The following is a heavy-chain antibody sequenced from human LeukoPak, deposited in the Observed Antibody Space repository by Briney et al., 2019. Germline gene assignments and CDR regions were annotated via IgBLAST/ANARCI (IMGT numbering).Heavy chain of an antibody. V-gene: IGHV4-4*02. D-gene: IGHD2-15*01. J-gene: IGHJ4*02. CDR3: ARGWRHDY. CDR1: GDSISSHKW. Sequence: SETLSLTCTVSGDSISSHKWWWCWVRQPPGKGLEWIGEISHSGSTSYNPSLKSRVTIAADMSKNQFSLKLSSVTAADTAVYYCARGWRHDYWGQGTLVTASS. CDR2: ISHSGST.